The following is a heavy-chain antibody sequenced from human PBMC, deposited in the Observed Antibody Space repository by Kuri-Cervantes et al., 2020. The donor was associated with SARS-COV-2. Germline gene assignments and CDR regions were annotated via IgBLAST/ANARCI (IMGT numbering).Heavy chain of an antibody. D-gene: IGHD1-26*01. V-gene: IGHV3-64*02. J-gene: IGHJ4*02. CDR3: ATEEWELPTYYFDY. CDR2: ISSNGGST. CDR1: GFTFSSYA. Sequence: GGSLRLSCAASGFTFSSYAMHWVRQAPGKGLEYVSAISSNGGSTYYADSVKGRFTISRDNSKNTLYLQMNSLRAEDTAVYYCATEEWELPTYYFDYRGQGTLVTVSS.